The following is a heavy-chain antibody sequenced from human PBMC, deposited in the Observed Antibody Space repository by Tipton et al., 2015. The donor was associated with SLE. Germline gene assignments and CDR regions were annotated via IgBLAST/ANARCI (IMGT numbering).Heavy chain of an antibody. CDR2: IYYSGST. CDR3: ASSYSSSSFGY. Sequence: TLSLTCAVYGGSISSGDYYWGWIRQPPGKGLEWIGYIYYSGSTNYNPSLKSRVTISVDTSKNQFSLKLSSVTAADTAVYYCASSYSSSSFGYWGQGTLVTVSS. D-gene: IGHD6-6*01. CDR1: GGSISSGDYY. V-gene: IGHV4-61*05. J-gene: IGHJ4*02.